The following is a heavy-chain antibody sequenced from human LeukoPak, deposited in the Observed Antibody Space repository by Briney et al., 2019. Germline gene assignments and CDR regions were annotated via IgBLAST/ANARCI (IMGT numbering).Heavy chain of an antibody. CDR1: GGSFSGYY. J-gene: IGHJ6*03. CDR3: ARRLGRKFGERFYYYHYMDV. D-gene: IGHD3-10*01. Sequence: SETQSLTCAVYGGSFSGYYWIWIRQPPGKGLEWIGEMNHSGSTNYNPSLKSRVTISVDTSKNQFSLRLSSVTAADTAVYYCARRLGRKFGERFYYYHYMDVWGKGTTVTISS. V-gene: IGHV4-34*01. CDR2: MNHSGST.